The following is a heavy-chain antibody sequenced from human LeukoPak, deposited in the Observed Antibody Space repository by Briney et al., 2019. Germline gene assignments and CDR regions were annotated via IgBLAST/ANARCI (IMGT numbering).Heavy chain of an antibody. D-gene: IGHD3-16*01. CDR3: ARVGSLLGEADY. Sequence: ASVKVSCKDSGYTFTGYYMHWVRQAPGQGLEWMGWINPNSGGTNYAQKFQGRVTMTRDTSISTAYMELSRLRSDDTAVYYCARVGSLLGEADYWGQGTLVTVSS. J-gene: IGHJ4*02. CDR1: GYTFTGYY. V-gene: IGHV1-2*02. CDR2: INPNSGGT.